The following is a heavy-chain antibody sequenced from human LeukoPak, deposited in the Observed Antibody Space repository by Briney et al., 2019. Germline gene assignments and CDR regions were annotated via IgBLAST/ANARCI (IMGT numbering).Heavy chain of an antibody. CDR3: ARVAYGSGSYYF. V-gene: IGHV1-2*02. CDR2: INPQSGGT. J-gene: IGHJ4*02. CDR1: GYTFTGYY. D-gene: IGHD3-10*01. Sequence: ASVKVSCKPSGYTFTGYYIQWVRQAPGQGLEWMGWINPQSGGTNYAQKFQGRVTMTRDTSISTAYMDLSRLRSDDTAVYYCARVAYGSGSYYFWGQGTLVTVSS.